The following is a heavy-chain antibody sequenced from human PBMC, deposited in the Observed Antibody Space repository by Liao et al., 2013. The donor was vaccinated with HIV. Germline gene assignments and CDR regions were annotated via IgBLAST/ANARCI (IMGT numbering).Heavy chain of an antibody. V-gene: IGHV4-61*02. J-gene: IGHJ4*02. D-gene: IGHD1-26*01. CDR1: GGSISSGSYY. Sequence: QVQLQESGPGLVKPSQTLSLTCTVSGGSISSGSYYWSWIRQPAGKGLEWIGRIYSSGSTNYNPSLRSRVTISVNTSKNQFSLKLSSVTAADTAVYYCARDVNRRSSPYFDYWGQGTLVTVSS. CDR3: ARDVNRRSSPYFDY. CDR2: IYSSGST.